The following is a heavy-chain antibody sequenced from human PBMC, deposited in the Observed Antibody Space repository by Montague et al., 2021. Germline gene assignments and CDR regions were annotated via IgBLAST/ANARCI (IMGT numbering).Heavy chain of an antibody. Sequence: SETLSLTCTVSGGSISSTSYYWGWIRQPPGTGLEWIGSIYYSGSTYYNPSLKSRVTISADTSKNQFSLRLGSVTAADTAVYYCARRMGFVVVTEHDAFDIWGQGTMVTVSS. CDR1: GGSISSTSYY. CDR2: IYYSGST. J-gene: IGHJ3*02. CDR3: ARRMGFVVVTEHDAFDI. D-gene: IGHD2-21*02. V-gene: IGHV4-39*01.